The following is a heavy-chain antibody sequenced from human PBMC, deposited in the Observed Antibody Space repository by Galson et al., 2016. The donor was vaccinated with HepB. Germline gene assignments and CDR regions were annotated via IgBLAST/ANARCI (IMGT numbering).Heavy chain of an antibody. J-gene: IGHJ4*02. Sequence: VSCKASNYTFARYGITWLRQAPGQGLEWMGWISPYNGDTNYAQNLQGRVTMTTDTSTSTASMELRSLRSDDTAVYYCARVRLKGRGYGFDYWGQGTLVTVSS. CDR2: ISPYNGDT. V-gene: IGHV1-18*01. CDR1: NYTFARYG. CDR3: ARVRLKGRGYGFDY. D-gene: IGHD4-17*01.